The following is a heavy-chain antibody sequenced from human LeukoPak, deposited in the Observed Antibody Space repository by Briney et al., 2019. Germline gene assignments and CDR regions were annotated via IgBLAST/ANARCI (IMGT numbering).Heavy chain of an antibody. CDR1: GGSIGSSSYY. D-gene: IGHD2-21*02. Sequence: SSETLSLTCTVSGGSIGSSSYYWGWIRQPPGKGLEWIGSIYYTGSTYYNPSLKSRVTISVDTSKNQFSLKLSSVTAADTAVYYCARDQSAYCGGDCYSYYFDYWGQGTLVTVSS. J-gene: IGHJ4*02. CDR2: IYYTGST. V-gene: IGHV4-39*07. CDR3: ARDQSAYCGGDCYSYYFDY.